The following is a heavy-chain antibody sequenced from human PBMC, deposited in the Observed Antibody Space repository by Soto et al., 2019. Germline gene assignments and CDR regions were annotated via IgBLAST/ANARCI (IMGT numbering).Heavy chain of an antibody. D-gene: IGHD1-1*01. J-gene: IGHJ6*03. V-gene: IGHV1-2*02. CDR2: INPNSGVT. Sequence: QVQLVQSGAEVRKPGASVTVSCRSSGDSFNAYYIHWVRQAPGQGLEWIGLINPNSGVTKYAQKLHGGLMVSRDTSIGPVYVLLSRLRSDDPAVYYHARKRGGGTATFAYYYLYVDGWGTGATVSVPS. CDR3: ARKRGGGTATFAYYYLYVDG. CDR1: GDSFNAYY.